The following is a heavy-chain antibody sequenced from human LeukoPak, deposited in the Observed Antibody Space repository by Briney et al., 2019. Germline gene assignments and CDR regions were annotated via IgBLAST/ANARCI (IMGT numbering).Heavy chain of an antibody. CDR1: GFTFSSYG. D-gene: IGHD3-10*01. CDR3: AKPLWFGELLAPPDYYYYGMDV. V-gene: IGHV3-30*18. Sequence: GGSLRLSCAASGFTFSSYGMHWVRQAPGKGLEWVAVISYVGSNKYYADSVKGRFTTSRDNSKNTLYLQMNSLRAEDTAVYYCAKPLWFGELLAPPDYYYYGMDVWGQGTTVTVSS. CDR2: ISYVGSNK. J-gene: IGHJ6*02.